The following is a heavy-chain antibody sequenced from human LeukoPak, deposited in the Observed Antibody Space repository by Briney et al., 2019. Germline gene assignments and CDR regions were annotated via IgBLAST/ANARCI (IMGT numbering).Heavy chain of an antibody. J-gene: IGHJ6*03. Sequence: ASVKVSCKASGGTFSSYAISWVRQAPGQGLEWMGGIIPIFGTANYAQKFQGRVTITTDESTSTAYMELSSLRSEDTAVYYCARAKWLNYYYYYMDVWGKGTTVTVSS. CDR1: GGTFSSYA. CDR3: ARAKWLNYYYYYMDV. D-gene: IGHD3-22*01. V-gene: IGHV1-69*05. CDR2: IIPIFGTA.